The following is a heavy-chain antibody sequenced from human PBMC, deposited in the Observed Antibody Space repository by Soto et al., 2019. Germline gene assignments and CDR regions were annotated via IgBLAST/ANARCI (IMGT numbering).Heavy chain of an antibody. CDR3: AIERQWEPLLY. Sequence: QVQLMQPELEVKKPGASVRLSCKASGYTFSNYGITWVRQAPGQGLEWMGWVSAYKRNNNIAHKFEDRVTMTTDTATSKAYIELSSLRYDDTAVYYCAIERQWEPLLYWGEGTRLTVSP. V-gene: IGHV1-18*04. J-gene: IGHJ4*02. CDR2: VSAYKRNN. D-gene: IGHD1-26*01. CDR1: GYTFSNYG.